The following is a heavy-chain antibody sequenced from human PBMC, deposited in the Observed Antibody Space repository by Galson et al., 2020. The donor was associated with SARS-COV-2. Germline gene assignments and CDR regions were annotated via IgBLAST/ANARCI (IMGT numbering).Heavy chain of an antibody. Sequence: KISETLSLTCSVSGGSISSSTYSWGWIRQSPGKGLEWIGSIHYSGTTYYNPSLKSRVTISVDTPKNQFSLKLSSVTAADTVVYYCARHEVKRYCIPGSCYGGFGATDVWGQGTMVTVSS. D-gene: IGHD2-15*01. V-gene: IGHV4-39*01. CDR2: IHYSGTT. CDR1: GGSISSSTYS. J-gene: IGHJ3*01. CDR3: ARHEVKRYCIPGSCYGGFGATDV.